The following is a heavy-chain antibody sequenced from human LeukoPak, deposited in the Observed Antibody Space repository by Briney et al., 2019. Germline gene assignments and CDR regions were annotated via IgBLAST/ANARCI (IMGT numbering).Heavy chain of an antibody. CDR2: MNPNSGNT. D-gene: IGHD1-26*01. CDR1: GYTFTGYY. CDR3: ARAPSGSYGDFDY. Sequence: GASVKVSCKASGYTFTGYYMHWVRQAPGQGLEWMGWMNPNSGNTGYAQKFQGRVTITRNTSISTAYMELSSLRSEDTAVYYCARAPSGSYGDFDYWGQGTLVTVSS. V-gene: IGHV1-8*03. J-gene: IGHJ4*02.